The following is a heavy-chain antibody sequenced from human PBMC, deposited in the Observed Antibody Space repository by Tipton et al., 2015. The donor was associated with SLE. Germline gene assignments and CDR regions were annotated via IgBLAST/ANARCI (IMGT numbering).Heavy chain of an antibody. Sequence: TLSLTCAVYGGSFSGYYWSWIRQPPGKGLEWIGYIYYSGSTNYNPSLKSRVTISVDTSKNQFSLKLSSVTAADTAVYYCARFVVEKWQQSDAFDIWGHGTMVTVSS. D-gene: IGHD5-24*01. CDR3: ARFVVEKWQQSDAFDI. CDR1: GGSFSGYY. CDR2: IYYSGST. V-gene: IGHV4-59*07. J-gene: IGHJ3*02.